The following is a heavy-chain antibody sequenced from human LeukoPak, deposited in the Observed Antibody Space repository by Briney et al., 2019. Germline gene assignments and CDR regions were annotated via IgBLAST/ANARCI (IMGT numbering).Heavy chain of an antibody. CDR3: AKNTISGGHYQYYMDV. J-gene: IGHJ6*03. V-gene: IGHV3-23*01. CDR1: GFTFSSHG. D-gene: IGHD3-16*02. Sequence: GGSLRLSCAASGFTFSSHGMNWVRQAPGKGLEWVSGIRGDGVTTYYADSLKGRFTISRDNSKNTLFLQMNSLRAEDTAVYYCAKNTISGGHYQYYMDVWGKGTTVTVSS. CDR2: IRGDGVTT.